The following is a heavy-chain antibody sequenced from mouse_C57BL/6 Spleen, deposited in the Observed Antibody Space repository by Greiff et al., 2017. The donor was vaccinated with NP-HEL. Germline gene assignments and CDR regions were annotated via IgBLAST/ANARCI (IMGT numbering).Heavy chain of an antibody. D-gene: IGHD3-3*01. CDR3: ARDTLRRDVGARDY. J-gene: IGHJ4*01. V-gene: IGHV5-4*01. Sequence: EVKLVESGGGLVKPGGSLKLSCAASGFTFSSYAMSWVRQTPEKRLEWVATISDGGSYTYYPDNVKGRFTISRDNAKNNLYMQMSHLKSEDTAMYYCARDTLRRDVGARDYWGQGTSVTVSS. CDR1: GFTFSSYA. CDR2: ISDGGSYT.